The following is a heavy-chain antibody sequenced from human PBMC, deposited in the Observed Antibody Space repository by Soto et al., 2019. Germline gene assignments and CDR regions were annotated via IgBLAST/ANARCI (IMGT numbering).Heavy chain of an antibody. CDR2: IKDGGST. CDR1: GGSLSGYY. Sequence: QVQLQQWGAGLLKPSETLSLNCAVNGGSLSGYYWSWIRQPPGKGLEWIGEIKDGGSTNYSPSLRGRATISSDTANTRFSLRLNSVTAADTGVYYCARGQEGVVATHWDQGSLVTVSS. J-gene: IGHJ4*02. V-gene: IGHV4-34*01. CDR3: ARGQEGVVATH. D-gene: IGHD5-12*01.